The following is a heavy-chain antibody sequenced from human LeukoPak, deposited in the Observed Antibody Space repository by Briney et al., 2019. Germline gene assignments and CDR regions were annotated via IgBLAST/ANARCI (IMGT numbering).Heavy chain of an antibody. V-gene: IGHV3-21*04. CDR1: GFPFSSHS. CDR3: TRAGGYCSSSSCHTWAFDV. CDR2: IGGSGSII. J-gene: IGHJ3*01. D-gene: IGHD2-2*02. Sequence: GGSLRLSCAASGFPFSSHSMTWVRQAPGKGLEWVSCIGGSGSIIYYADSVKGRFTISRDNSKNSLYLQMNSLRAEDTALYYCTRAGGYCSSSSCHTWAFDVWGQGTMVIVSS.